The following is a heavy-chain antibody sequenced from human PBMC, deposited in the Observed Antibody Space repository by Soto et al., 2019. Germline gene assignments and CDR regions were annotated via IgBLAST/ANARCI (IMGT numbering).Heavy chain of an antibody. CDR1: GFTFSSYA. V-gene: IGHV3-23*01. D-gene: IGHD6-19*01. Sequence: GGSLRLSCAASGFTFSSYAMSWVRQAPGKGLEWVSAISGSGGSTYYADSVKGRFTISRDNSKNTLYLQMNSLRAEDTAVYYCARRGIAVAGPHGMDVWGQGTTVTVSS. CDR2: ISGSGGST. CDR3: ARRGIAVAGPHGMDV. J-gene: IGHJ6*02.